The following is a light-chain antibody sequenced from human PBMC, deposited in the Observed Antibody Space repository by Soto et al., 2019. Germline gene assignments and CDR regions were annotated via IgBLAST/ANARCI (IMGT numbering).Light chain of an antibody. CDR1: YSNIGSNT. CDR3: AAWDDRLNGFYV. Sequence: QSVLTQPPSASGTPGQRVTISCSGSYSNIGSNTVDWYQQLPGTAPKLLIYSNNQRPSGVPDRFSGSKSGTSASLAISGLQSEDEADYYCAAWDDRLNGFYVFGTGTKVTVL. CDR2: SNN. V-gene: IGLV1-44*01. J-gene: IGLJ1*01.